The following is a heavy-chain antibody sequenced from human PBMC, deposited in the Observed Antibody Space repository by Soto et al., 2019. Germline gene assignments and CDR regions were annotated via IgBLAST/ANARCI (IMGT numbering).Heavy chain of an antibody. D-gene: IGHD5-18*01. CDR1: GFTFSSYG. J-gene: IGHJ6*02. CDR2: ISYDGSNK. Sequence: GGSLRLSCAASGFTFSSYGMHWVRQAPGKGLEWVAVISYDGSNKYYADSVKGRFTTSRDNSKNTLYLQMNSLRAEDTAVYYCAKDLVGVDTAYYYYGMDVWGQETTVTVSS. CDR3: AKDLVGVDTAYYYYGMDV. V-gene: IGHV3-30*18.